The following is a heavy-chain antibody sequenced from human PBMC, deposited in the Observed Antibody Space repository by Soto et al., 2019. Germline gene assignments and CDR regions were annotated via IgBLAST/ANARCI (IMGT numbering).Heavy chain of an antibody. CDR2: ISGSGGST. CDR3: ARGKQQLVWDYYYGMDV. J-gene: IGHJ6*02. CDR1: GFTFSSYA. V-gene: IGHV3-23*01. Sequence: GGSLILSCAASGFTFSSYAMSWVRQAPGKGLEWVSAISGSGGSTYYADSVKGRFTISRDNSKNTLYLQMNSLRAEDTAVYYCARGKQQLVWDYYYGMDVWGQGTTVTGSS. D-gene: IGHD6-13*01.